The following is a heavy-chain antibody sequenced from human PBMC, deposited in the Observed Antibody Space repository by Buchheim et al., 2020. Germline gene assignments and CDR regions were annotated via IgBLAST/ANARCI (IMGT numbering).Heavy chain of an antibody. Sequence: QVQLQESGPGLVKPSQTLSLTCTVSGGSISSADSYWSWIRQSPGKGLEWIGYIYYSGSTYYKPSLKSRVTISLDTSRNQFSLKMRSVTAADTAMYYCATSLRLGEVSSMTPPNSWGQGTL. J-gene: IGHJ4*02. V-gene: IGHV4-30-4*01. CDR1: GGSISSADSY. CDR2: IYYSGST. CDR3: ATSLRLGEVSSMTPPNS. D-gene: IGHD3-16*02.